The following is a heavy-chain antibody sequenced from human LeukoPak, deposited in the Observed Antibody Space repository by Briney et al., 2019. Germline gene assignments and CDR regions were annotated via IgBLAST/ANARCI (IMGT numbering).Heavy chain of an antibody. D-gene: IGHD4-17*01. Sequence: SQTLSLTCTVSGGSISSGDYYWSWIRQPPGKGLEWIGYIYYSGSTYYNPSLKSRVTISVDTSKNQFSLKLSSVTAADTAVYYCARVGMTTVTSFDYWGQGTLVTVSP. CDR3: ARVGMTTVTSFDY. J-gene: IGHJ4*02. CDR1: GGSISSGDYY. CDR2: IYYSGST. V-gene: IGHV4-30-4*01.